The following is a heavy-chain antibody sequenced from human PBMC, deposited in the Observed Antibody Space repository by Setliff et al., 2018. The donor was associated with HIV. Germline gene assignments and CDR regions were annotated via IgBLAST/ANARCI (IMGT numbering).Heavy chain of an antibody. CDR2: YYYGGGT. J-gene: IGHJ3*02. CDR1: GASINSYY. Sequence: KTSETLSLTCAVSGASINSYYWNWVRQSPGKGLEWIGYYYYGGGTSYNPSLMSRVTISVDTSKNQLSLNLRSVTAADTAMYYCARKERGGAFDIWGLGTMVT. CDR3: ARKERGGAFDI. V-gene: IGHV4-59*01.